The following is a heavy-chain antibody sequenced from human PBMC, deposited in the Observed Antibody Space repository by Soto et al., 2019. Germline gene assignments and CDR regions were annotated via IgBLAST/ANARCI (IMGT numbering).Heavy chain of an antibody. J-gene: IGHJ4*02. V-gene: IGHV1-69*08. CDR1: GGTFSSYT. D-gene: IGHD3-9*01. CDR2: IIPILGIA. Sequence: QVQLVQSGAEVKKPGSSVKVSCKASGGTFSSYTISWVRQAPGQGLEWMGRIIPILGIANYAQKFQGRVTITADKSTSTAYIELSSLRSEDTAVYYCAREAHYDILTGPYFDYWGQGTLVTVSS. CDR3: AREAHYDILTGPYFDY.